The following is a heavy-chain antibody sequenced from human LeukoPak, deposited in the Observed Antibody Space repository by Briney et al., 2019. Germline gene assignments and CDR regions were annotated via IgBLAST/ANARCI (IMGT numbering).Heavy chain of an antibody. D-gene: IGHD4-17*01. CDR3: ARDHDYGDYYFDI. J-gene: IGHJ3*02. CDR2: IYSGGST. CDR1: GFTVSSNY. Sequence: QSGGSLRLSCAASGFTVSSNYMSWVRQAPGKGLEWVSVIYSGGSTYYADSVKGRFIISRDNSKNTLFLQMNSLRAEDTAVYYCARDHDYGDYYFDIWGQGTMVTVSS. V-gene: IGHV3-53*01.